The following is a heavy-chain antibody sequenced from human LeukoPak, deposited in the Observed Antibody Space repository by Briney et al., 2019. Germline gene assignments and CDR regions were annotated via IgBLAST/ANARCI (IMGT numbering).Heavy chain of an antibody. V-gene: IGHV3-30*04. J-gene: IGHJ6*02. Sequence: GGSLRLSCTASGFSFTSYGMHWVRQGPGKGLEWVAVVRYDGSDEHYADSVKGRFTISRDNSKTTLYLQMNNLREEDTAVYYCARPNCGGESYFSGYGMDVWGQGTTVTVSS. CDR1: GFSFTSYG. CDR3: ARPNCGGESYFSGYGMDV. CDR2: VRYDGSDE. D-gene: IGHD2-21*01.